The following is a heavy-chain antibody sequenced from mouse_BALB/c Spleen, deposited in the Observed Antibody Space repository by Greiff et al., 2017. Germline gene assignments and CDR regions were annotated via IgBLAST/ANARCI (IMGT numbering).Heavy chain of an antibody. V-gene: IGHV3-2*02. Sequence: EVKLQESGPGLVKPSQSLSLTCTVTGYSITSDYAWNWIRQFPGNKLEWMGYISYSGSTSYNPSLKSRISITRDTSKNQFFLQLNSVTTEDTATYYCARYWEDYAMDYWGQGTSVTVSS. J-gene: IGHJ4*01. D-gene: IGHD4-1*01. CDR3: ARYWEDYAMDY. CDR2: ISYSGST. CDR1: GYSITSDYA.